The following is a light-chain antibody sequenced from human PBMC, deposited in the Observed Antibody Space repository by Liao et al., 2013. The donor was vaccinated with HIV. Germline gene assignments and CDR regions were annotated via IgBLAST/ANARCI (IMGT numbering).Light chain of an antibody. J-gene: IGLJ2*01. Sequence: YELTQPPSVSVSPGQTASITCSADKLGDKYACWYQQKPGQSPVLLIYQDSKRPSGIPERFSGSTSGTRVTLTISGVQAGDEADYFCQSLDSSGAVVFGGGTKLTV. CDR3: QSLDSSGAVV. CDR1: KLGDKY. V-gene: IGLV3-1*01. CDR2: QDS.